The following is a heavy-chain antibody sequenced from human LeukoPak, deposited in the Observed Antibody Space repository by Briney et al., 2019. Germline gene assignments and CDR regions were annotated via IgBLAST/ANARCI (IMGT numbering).Heavy chain of an antibody. Sequence: GRSLRLSCAASGFTFSRFPMHWVRQAPGKGLDWVALISSDGSDKKYADSVKGRFTMSRDNSKNTLYLQLHSLRVEGTAVYYCARDYPADHWGQGTLVTVSS. J-gene: IGHJ4*02. CDR1: GFTFSRFP. V-gene: IGHV3-30-3*01. CDR2: ISSDGSDK. CDR3: ARDYPADH.